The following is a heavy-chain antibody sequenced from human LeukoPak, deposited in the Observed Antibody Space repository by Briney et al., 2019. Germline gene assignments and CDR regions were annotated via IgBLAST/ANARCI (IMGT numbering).Heavy chain of an antibody. CDR1: GGSVSSYY. V-gene: IGHV4-4*07. J-gene: IGHJ4*02. CDR2: IFASGRT. D-gene: IGHD6-13*01. CDR3: AREEKYSSSFDY. Sequence: SETLSLTCTVSGGSVSSYYWSWIRQPAGKGLEWIGRIFASGRTNHNPSLKSRVTMSVDMSKNQVSLDLTSVTAADTAVYYCAREEKYSSSFDYWGQGTLVTVSS.